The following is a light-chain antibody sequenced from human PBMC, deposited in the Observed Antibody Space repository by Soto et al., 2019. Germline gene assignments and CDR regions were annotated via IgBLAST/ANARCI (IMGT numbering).Light chain of an antibody. CDR1: SSDVGGYNY. CDR3: SSYAGSNNYV. J-gene: IGLJ1*01. Sequence: QSALTQPPSASGSPGRSVTISCTGTSSDVGGYNYVSWYQQHPGKAPKLMIYEVNKRPSGVPDRFSGSKSGNTASLTVSWLQAEDEAEYYCSSYAGSNNYVFGTGTKVTVL. CDR2: EVN. V-gene: IGLV2-8*01.